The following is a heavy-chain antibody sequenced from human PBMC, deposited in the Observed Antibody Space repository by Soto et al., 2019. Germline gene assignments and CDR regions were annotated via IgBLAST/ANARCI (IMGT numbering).Heavy chain of an antibody. Sequence: ASVNVSCKSSGYTFTSHYINWVRGATGQGLECMGWVSPNSGYTGYAQEFQGRVTMTRDTSTGTAYLELSSLRSDDAAMYYCARGITSGYSAYYFDYWGQGTPVTVSS. CDR1: GYTFTSHY. CDR3: ARGITSGYSAYYFDY. J-gene: IGHJ4*02. CDR2: VSPNSGYT. D-gene: IGHD3-22*01. V-gene: IGHV1-8*01.